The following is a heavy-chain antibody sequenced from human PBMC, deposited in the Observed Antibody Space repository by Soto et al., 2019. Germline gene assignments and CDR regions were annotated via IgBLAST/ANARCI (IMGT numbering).Heavy chain of an antibody. Sequence: SETLSLTCAVYGGSFSGYYWSWIRQPPGKGLEWIGEINHSGSTNYNPSLKSRVTISVDTSKNQFSLKLSSVTAADTAVYYCARGKGRIQLWTLYNWFDPWGQGTLVTVSS. V-gene: IGHV4-34*01. J-gene: IGHJ5*02. CDR1: GGSFSGYY. CDR2: INHSGST. D-gene: IGHD5-18*01. CDR3: ARGKGRIQLWTLYNWFDP.